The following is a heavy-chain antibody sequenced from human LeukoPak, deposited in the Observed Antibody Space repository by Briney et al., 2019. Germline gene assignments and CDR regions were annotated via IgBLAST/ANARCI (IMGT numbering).Heavy chain of an antibody. CDR2: INPSGGST. CDR3: AREYSNYVYGY. V-gene: IGHV1-46*01. CDR1: GYTFTSYG. D-gene: IGHD4-11*01. J-gene: IGHJ4*02. Sequence: ASVKVSCKASGYTFTSYGISWVRQAPGQGLEWMGIINPSGGSTSYAQKFQGRVTMTRDTSTSTVYMELSSLRSEDTAVYYCAREYSNYVYGYWGQGTLVTVSS.